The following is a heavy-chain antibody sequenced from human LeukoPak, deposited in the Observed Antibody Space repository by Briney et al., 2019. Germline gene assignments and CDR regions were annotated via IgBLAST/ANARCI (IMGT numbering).Heavy chain of an antibody. D-gene: IGHD6-19*01. Sequence: ASVKVSFKASGYTFTCYYMHWVRQAPGQGLEWMGWINPNSGGTNYAQKFQGRVTMTRDTSISTAYMELSRLRSDDTAVYYCARFLPDGSGWQIDYWGQGTLVTVSS. V-gene: IGHV1-2*02. CDR3: ARFLPDGSGWQIDY. CDR2: INPNSGGT. J-gene: IGHJ4*02. CDR1: GYTFTCYY.